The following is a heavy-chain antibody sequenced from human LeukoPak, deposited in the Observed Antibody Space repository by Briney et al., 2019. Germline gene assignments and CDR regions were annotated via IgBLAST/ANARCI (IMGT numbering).Heavy chain of an antibody. J-gene: IGHJ4*02. CDR1: GYNFATYW. Sequence: GESLKISCKASGYNFATYWIGWVRQMPGKGLEWMGIIYPGDSDPTYSPSFQGQVTISVDKSINTAYLQWSSLKASDTAMYYCARHGHYDTTSPHAPFDYWGQGTLVTVSS. CDR2: IYPGDSDP. CDR3: ARHGHYDTTSPHAPFDY. D-gene: IGHD3-22*01. V-gene: IGHV5-51*01.